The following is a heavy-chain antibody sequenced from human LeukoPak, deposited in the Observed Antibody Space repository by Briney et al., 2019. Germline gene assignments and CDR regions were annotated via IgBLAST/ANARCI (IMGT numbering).Heavy chain of an antibody. CDR1: GGSISSSNYY. CDR2: IYYSGST. Sequence: PSETLSLTCTVSGGSISSSNYYWGWIRQPPGKGLEWIGSIYYSGSTYYNPSLKSRVTISVDTSKNQFSLKLSSVAAADTAVYYCARHNRGVFDIWGQGTMVSVSS. CDR3: ARHNRGVFDI. D-gene: IGHD3-10*01. V-gene: IGHV4-39*01. J-gene: IGHJ3*02.